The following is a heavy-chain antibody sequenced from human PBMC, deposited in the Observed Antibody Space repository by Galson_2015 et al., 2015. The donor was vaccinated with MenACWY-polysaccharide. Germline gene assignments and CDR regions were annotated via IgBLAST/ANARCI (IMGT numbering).Heavy chain of an antibody. V-gene: IGHV4-38-2*01. CDR2: IFHSGTT. CDR1: DYSIRSGYF. CDR3: ARVEKYSGSFYILY. J-gene: IGHJ4*02. Sequence: ETLSLTCAVSDYSIRSGYFWGWLRQPPGKGLEWIASIFHSGTTYYNPSLKIRISISVDTSKNQFSLKLISVTAADTAVYYCARVEKYSGSFYILYWGQGTLVTVSS. D-gene: IGHD1-26*01.